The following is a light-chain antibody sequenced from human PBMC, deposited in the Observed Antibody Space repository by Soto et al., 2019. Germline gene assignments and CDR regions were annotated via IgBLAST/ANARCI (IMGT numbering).Light chain of an antibody. Sequence: DIHMSQSASSLSASVGDRVTITCQASQDISSYLNWYQQKPGKAPELLIYDASNLETGVPSRLSGSGSGTDFTLTISSPHPEDFATYYCQQYSNLITFGQGTRLEIK. CDR2: DAS. V-gene: IGKV1-33*01. J-gene: IGKJ5*01. CDR3: QQYSNLIT. CDR1: QDISSY.